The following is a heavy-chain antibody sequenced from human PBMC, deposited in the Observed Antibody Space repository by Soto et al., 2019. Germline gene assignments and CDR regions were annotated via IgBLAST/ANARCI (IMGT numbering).Heavy chain of an antibody. CDR2: TSGSGDSA. V-gene: IGHV3-23*01. CDR1: EFTFSNYA. J-gene: IGHJ6*02. Sequence: GGSLRLSCTASEFTFSNYAMSWVRQAPGKGLEWVSGTSGSGDSAYYADSVKGRFTISRDNAKNSLYLQMNSLRAEDTAVYYCATSGGACYPPRGCMDVWGQGTTVTVSS. CDR3: ATSGGACYPPRGCMDV. D-gene: IGHD2-21*02.